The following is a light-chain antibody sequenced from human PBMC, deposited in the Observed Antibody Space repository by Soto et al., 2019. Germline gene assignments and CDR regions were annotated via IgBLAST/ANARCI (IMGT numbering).Light chain of an antibody. Sequence: EVVLTQSPATLSLSPGERATLSCRASESVFGYLAWYQHKPGQAPRLLIYDASNRATGVPARFSGSGSGTDFTHTISSLEPEDFAVYYCQQRYRWPPITFGQGTRLDNK. CDR1: ESVFGY. CDR2: DAS. CDR3: QQRYRWPPIT. V-gene: IGKV3-11*01. J-gene: IGKJ5*01.